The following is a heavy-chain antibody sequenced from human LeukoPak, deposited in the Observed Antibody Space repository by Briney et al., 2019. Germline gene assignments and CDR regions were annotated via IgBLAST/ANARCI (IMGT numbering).Heavy chain of an antibody. CDR1: GITFSTYI. CDR2: ISDSGSTI. Sequence: GGSLRLSCAASGITFSTYIMNWVRRAPGKGLEWVSYISDSGSTIYYADSVKGRFTISRDNVKNSLYLQMNSLRAEDTAVYFCAGGRGYYDSNGYSNSEYWGQGTLVTVSS. CDR3: AGGRGYYDSNGYSNSEY. V-gene: IGHV3-48*04. D-gene: IGHD3-22*01. J-gene: IGHJ4*02.